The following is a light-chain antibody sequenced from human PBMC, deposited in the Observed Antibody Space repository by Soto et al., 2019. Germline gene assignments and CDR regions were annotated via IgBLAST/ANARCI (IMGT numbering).Light chain of an antibody. CDR1: QSVGSY. CDR2: GAS. V-gene: IGKV3-15*01. CDR3: QQYYSYPRT. J-gene: IGKJ1*01. Sequence: EIVMTQSPATLSVSPGERATLSCRASQSVGSYLAWYQQKPGQAPRLLIYGASTRATGIPDRFSGSGSGTEFTLTISSLQSEDFATYYCQQYYSYPRTFGQGTKVEIK.